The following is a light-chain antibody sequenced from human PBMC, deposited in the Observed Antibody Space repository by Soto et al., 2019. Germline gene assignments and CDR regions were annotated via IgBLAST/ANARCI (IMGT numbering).Light chain of an antibody. CDR2: EVN. J-gene: IGLJ1*01. CDR1: SSDVGAYNY. CDR3: SSYARTSTAV. Sequence: QSALTQPDSVSGSPGQSITISCTGTSSDVGAYNYVSWYQQHPGKAPRLMIYEVNYRSSGVSNLFSGSKSGITASLTISGLQAAEEAHYYCSSYARTSTAVFGTGTKVTVL. V-gene: IGLV2-14*01.